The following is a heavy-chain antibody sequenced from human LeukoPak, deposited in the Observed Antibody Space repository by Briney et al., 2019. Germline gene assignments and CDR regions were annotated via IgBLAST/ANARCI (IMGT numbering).Heavy chain of an antibody. D-gene: IGHD1-26*01. CDR3: ARAVGATSQFDY. J-gene: IGHJ4*02. CDR2: VNPSGGST. V-gene: IGHV1-46*01. CDR1: GYTFTTYY. Sequence: ASVKVSCKASGYTFTTYYLHWVRQAPGQGLEWMGIVNPSGGSTPYAQNFQGRVTMTRDTSTNTVYMELSSLRSEDTAVHYCARAVGATSQFDYWGQGTLATVSS.